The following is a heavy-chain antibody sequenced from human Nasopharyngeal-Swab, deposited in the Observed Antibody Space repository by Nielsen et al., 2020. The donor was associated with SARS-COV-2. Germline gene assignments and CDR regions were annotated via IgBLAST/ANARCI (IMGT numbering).Heavy chain of an antibody. Sequence: SETLSLTCAVYGGSFSSYCWTWIRQLPGKGLEWIGYIYYSGSTYYNPSLKSRVTISVDTSKNQFSLKLSSVTAADTAVYYCARALRATIFGVVSSFDYWGQGTLVTVSS. D-gene: IGHD3-3*01. J-gene: IGHJ4*02. V-gene: IGHV4-59*06. CDR3: ARALRATIFGVVSSFDY. CDR2: IYYSGST. CDR1: GGSFSSYC.